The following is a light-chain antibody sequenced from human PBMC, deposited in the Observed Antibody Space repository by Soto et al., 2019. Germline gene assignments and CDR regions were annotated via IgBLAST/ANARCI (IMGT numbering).Light chain of an antibody. V-gene: IGKV1-5*03. CDR1: QSIYSW. CDR2: KAS. J-gene: IGKJ2*01. Sequence: DIQMTQSPSTLSASVGDRVTITCRASQSIYSWLAWYRQKPGKAPNLLIYKASSVESGVPSGFSGSGSGTEFTLTISSLQPDDFATYYCQQYSSHSPFAFGQGPKLEI. CDR3: QQYSSHSPFA.